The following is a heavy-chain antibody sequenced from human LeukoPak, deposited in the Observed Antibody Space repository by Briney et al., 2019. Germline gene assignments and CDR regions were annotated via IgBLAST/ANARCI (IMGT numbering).Heavy chain of an antibody. V-gene: IGHV3-23*01. J-gene: IGHJ4*02. CDR1: GFTFSSYA. Sequence: GGSLRLSCAASGFTFSSYAMSWVRQAPGKGLEWVSAISSSGGSTYYADSVEGRFTISRDNSKNTLYLQMNSLRAEDTAVYYCAAHASGNSFWDYWGQGTLVTVSS. CDR2: ISSSGGST. D-gene: IGHD4-23*01. CDR3: AAHASGNSFWDY.